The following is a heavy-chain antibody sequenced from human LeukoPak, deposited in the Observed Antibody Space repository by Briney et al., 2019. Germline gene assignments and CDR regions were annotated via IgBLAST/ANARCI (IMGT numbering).Heavy chain of an antibody. CDR1: GGSISSYY. CDR3: ARVDTYYDFWSGSNWFDP. D-gene: IGHD3-3*01. J-gene: IGHJ5*02. V-gene: IGHV4-4*07. Sequence: SETLSLTCTVSGGSISSYYWSWIRQPAGKGLEWIGRIYTSGSTNYNHSLKSRVTMSVDTSKNHFSLKLSSVTAADTAVYYCARVDTYYDFWSGSNWFDPWGQGTLVTVSS. CDR2: IYTSGST.